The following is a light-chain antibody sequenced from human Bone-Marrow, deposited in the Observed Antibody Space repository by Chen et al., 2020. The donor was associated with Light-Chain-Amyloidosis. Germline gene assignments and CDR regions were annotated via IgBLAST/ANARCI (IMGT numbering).Light chain of an antibody. CDR3: QSADSSGTYEVI. V-gene: IGLV3-25*03. Sequence: SYELTQPPSVSVSPGQTARLTCSGDDLPTKYAYGYQQKPGQAPVLVIHRDTERPSGISERFSGSSSGTTATFTISGVQAEDEADYHCQSADSSGTYEVIFGGGTKLTVL. CDR1: DLPTKY. CDR2: RDT. J-gene: IGLJ2*01.